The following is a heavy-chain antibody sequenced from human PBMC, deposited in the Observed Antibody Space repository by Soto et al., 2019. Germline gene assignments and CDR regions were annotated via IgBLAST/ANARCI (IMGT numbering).Heavy chain of an antibody. CDR2: IKQDGSEK. J-gene: IGHJ6*02. CDR1: GFTFSSYW. D-gene: IGHD3-10*01. V-gene: IGHV3-7*04. Sequence: PGGSLRLSCAASGFTFSSYWMSWVRQAPGKGLEWVANIKQDGSEKYYVDSVKGRFTISRDNAKNSLYLQMNSLRAEDTAVYYCARGRYYGSGSYYNYYYYGMDVWGQGTTVTVSS. CDR3: ARGRYYGSGSYYNYYYYGMDV.